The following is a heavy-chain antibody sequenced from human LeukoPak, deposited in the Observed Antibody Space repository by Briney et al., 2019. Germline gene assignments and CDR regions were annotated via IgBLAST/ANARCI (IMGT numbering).Heavy chain of an antibody. D-gene: IGHD6-13*01. CDR2: IYHSGST. J-gene: IGHJ4*02. Sequence: SETLSLTCSVSGYAISSGYFWGWIRQPPGKGLEWIGTIYHSGSTYYNPSLKSRVTISVDTSKNQFSLKLSSVTAADTAVYYCARLGYSSSWYKFLFDYWGQGTLVTVSS. CDR3: ARLGYSSSWYKFLFDY. V-gene: IGHV4-38-2*02. CDR1: GYAISSGYF.